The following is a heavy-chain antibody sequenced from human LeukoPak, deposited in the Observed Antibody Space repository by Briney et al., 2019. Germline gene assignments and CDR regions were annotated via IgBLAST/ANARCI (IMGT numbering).Heavy chain of an antibody. Sequence: SETLSLTCTVSGDSMSRYYWNWIRQSPGKGLEWIGYIYTGTTNYNPSLKSRVTISVDTSKNQVSLKMVSVTAADTAVYYCRRGGSWPDYWGQGTLVTVSS. CDR2: IYTGTT. CDR3: RRGGSWPDY. CDR1: GDSMSRYY. V-gene: IGHV4-59*01. J-gene: IGHJ4*02.